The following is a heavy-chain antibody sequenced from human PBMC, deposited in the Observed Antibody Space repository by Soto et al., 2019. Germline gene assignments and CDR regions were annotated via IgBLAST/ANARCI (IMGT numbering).Heavy chain of an antibody. V-gene: IGHV3-23*01. D-gene: IGHD3-3*01. CDR3: AKDRGTIFGVVPGPFDY. J-gene: IGHJ4*02. Sequence: EVQLLESGGGLVQPGGSLRLSCAASGFTFSSYAMSWVRQAPGKGLEWVSAISGSGGSTYYADSVKGRFTISRDNSKKKLYLQMNSLRAEDTAVYYCAKDRGTIFGVVPGPFDYWGQGTLVTVSS. CDR1: GFTFSSYA. CDR2: ISGSGGST.